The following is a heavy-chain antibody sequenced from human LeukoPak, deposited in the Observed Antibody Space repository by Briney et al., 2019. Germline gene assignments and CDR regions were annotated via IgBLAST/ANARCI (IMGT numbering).Heavy chain of an antibody. CDR3: ARSNIAAAASNPYNWFDP. J-gene: IGHJ5*02. D-gene: IGHD6-13*01. CDR2: IIPIFDTA. Sequence: GASVKVSCKASGYTFTSYGISWVRQAPGQGLEWMGGIIPIFDTANYAQKFQGRVTITADKSTSTAYMELSSLRSEDTAVYYCARSNIAAAASNPYNWFDPWGQGTLVTVSS. CDR1: GYTFTSYG. V-gene: IGHV1-69*06.